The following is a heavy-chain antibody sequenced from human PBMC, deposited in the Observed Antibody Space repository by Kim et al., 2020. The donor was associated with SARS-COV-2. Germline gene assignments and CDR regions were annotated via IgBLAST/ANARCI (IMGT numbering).Heavy chain of an antibody. Sequence: SVKVSCKASGGTFSSYAISWVRQAPGQGLEWMGGIIPIFGTANYAQKFQGRVTITADESTSTAYMELSSLRSEDTAVYYCARDKGWEVVTALDYWGQGTLVTVSS. CDR3: ARDKGWEVVTALDY. D-gene: IGHD2-21*02. CDR2: IIPIFGTA. CDR1: GGTFSSYA. V-gene: IGHV1-69*13. J-gene: IGHJ4*02.